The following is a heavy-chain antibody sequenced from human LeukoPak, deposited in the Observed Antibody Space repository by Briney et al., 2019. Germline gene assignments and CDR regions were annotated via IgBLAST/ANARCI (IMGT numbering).Heavy chain of an antibody. V-gene: IGHV3-23*01. CDR1: GFTFSSYV. Sequence: GGSLRLSCAASGFTFSSYVMSWVRQAPGKGLEWVSVISGSGDSIYYADSVKGRFTISRDNSKNTLYLQMNSLRAEDTAVYYCAKLLTAWYYYGMDVWGKGTTVTVSS. J-gene: IGHJ6*04. CDR3: AKLLTAWYYYGMDV. CDR2: ISGSGDSI.